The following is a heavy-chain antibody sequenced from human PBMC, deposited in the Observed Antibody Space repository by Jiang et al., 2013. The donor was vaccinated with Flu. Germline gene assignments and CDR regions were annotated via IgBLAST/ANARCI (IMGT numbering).Heavy chain of an antibody. Sequence: LLKPSETLSRTCAVYGGSFSGYQWTWIRQPPGKGLEWIGEINHSGSTTYNPSLKSRVTISVDTSKNQFSLKLNSVTAADTGVYYCARGREYCSGGACYDQLDHWGQGILVTVSS. J-gene: IGHJ4*02. V-gene: IGHV4-34*01. CDR2: INHSGST. D-gene: IGHD2-15*01. CDR3: ARGREYCSGGACYDQLDH. CDR1: GGSFSGYQ.